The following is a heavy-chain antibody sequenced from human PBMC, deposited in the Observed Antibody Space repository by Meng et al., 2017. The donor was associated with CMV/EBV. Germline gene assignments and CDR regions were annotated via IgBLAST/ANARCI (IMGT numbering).Heavy chain of an antibody. V-gene: IGHV1-18*01. CDR3: ARVSGGAYGMDV. CDR1: GYTFTSYG. J-gene: IGHJ6*02. Sequence: ASVKVSCKASGYTFTSYGISWVRQAPGQRLEWMGWISAYNGNTNYAQKLQGRVTMTTDTSTSTAYMELRSLRSEDTAVYYCARVSGGAYGMDVWGQGTTVTVSS. CDR2: ISAYNGNT. D-gene: IGHD2/OR15-2a*01.